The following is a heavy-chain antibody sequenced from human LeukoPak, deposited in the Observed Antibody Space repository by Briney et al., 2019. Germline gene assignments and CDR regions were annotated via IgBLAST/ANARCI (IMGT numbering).Heavy chain of an antibody. CDR3: AREGYCSSTSCYTGYYYYYMDV. J-gene: IGHJ6*03. D-gene: IGHD2-2*02. V-gene: IGHV1-69*05. Sequence: SVKVSCKASGGTFSSYAISWVRQAPGQGLEWMGGIIPIFGTANYAQKFQGRVTITTDESTSTAYMELSSLRSEDTAVYYCAREGYCSSTSCYTGYYYYYMDVWGKGTTVTVSS. CDR1: GGTFSSYA. CDR2: IIPIFGTA.